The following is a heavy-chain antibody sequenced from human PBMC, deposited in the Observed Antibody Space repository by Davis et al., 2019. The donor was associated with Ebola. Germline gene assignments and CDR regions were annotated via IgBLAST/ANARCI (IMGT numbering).Heavy chain of an antibody. V-gene: IGHV1-3*01. CDR2: INSGNGKT. CDR3: ARPSSIAALYGMDV. CDR1: GYTFTNYT. J-gene: IGHJ6*04. Sequence: AASVKVSCKASGYTFTNYTMHWVRQAPGQRLEWMGWINSGNGKTKYPQKFQGRVTITRDTSANTAYMELSSLRSEDTAVYYCARPSSIAALYGMDVWGKGTTVTVSS. D-gene: IGHD6-6*01.